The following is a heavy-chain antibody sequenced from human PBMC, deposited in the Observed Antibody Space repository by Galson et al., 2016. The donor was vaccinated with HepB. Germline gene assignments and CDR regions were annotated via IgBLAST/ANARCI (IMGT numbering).Heavy chain of an antibody. J-gene: IGHJ6*02. CDR2: IKSNSEGGTT. CDR1: GLTFSDAW. V-gene: IGHV3-15*01. D-gene: IGHD1-26*01. CDR3: TSRAYPDYYIQSYHYYYGMDV. Sequence: SLRLSCAASGLTFSDAWMSWVRQAPGRGLEWVARIKSNSEGGTTDYAVPVKGRFSISRDDSKNTMYLQMNRLKTEDSALYYCTSRAYPDYYIQSYHYYYGMDVWGQGTTVSVSS.